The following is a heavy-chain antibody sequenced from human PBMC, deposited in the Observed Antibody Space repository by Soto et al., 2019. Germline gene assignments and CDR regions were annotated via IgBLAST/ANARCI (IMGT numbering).Heavy chain of an antibody. D-gene: IGHD2-15*01. CDR2: IIPIFGTA. CDR1: GGTFSSYA. J-gene: IGHJ6*02. CDR3: ARDRSFYCSGGSCYRGLQFQQIAEYYYYGMDV. Sequence: QVQLVQSGAEVKKPGSSVKVSCKASGGTFSSYAISWVRQAPGQGLEWMGGIIPIFGTANYAQKFQGRVTITADESTSTAYIELISLRSEDTAVYDCARDRSFYCSGGSCYRGLQFQQIAEYYYYGMDVWGQGTTVTVSS. V-gene: IGHV1-69*01.